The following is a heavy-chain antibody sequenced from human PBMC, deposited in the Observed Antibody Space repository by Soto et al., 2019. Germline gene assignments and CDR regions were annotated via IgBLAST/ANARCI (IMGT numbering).Heavy chain of an antibody. CDR3: AHRGYMYGNWDHGYFDY. V-gene: IGHV2-5*02. D-gene: IGHD5-18*01. J-gene: IGHJ4*02. Sequence: SGPTLVNPTQTLALTCTFSGFSLTTSGVGVGWIRKTPGKALEWLAVIYWDDDKRYNPSLKNRLTITKDTSKNQVVLIIADMDPVDTATYFCAHRGYMYGNWDHGYFDYWGQGTLVTVSS. CDR2: IYWDDDK. CDR1: GFSLTTSGVG.